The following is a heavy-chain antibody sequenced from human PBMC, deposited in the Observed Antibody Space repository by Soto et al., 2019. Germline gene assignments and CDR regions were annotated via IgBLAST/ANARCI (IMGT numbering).Heavy chain of an antibody. D-gene: IGHD3-10*01. V-gene: IGHV1-69*06. CDR3: ASFGMVRGVNYFDY. Sequence: SVKVSCKASGGTFSSYAISWVRQAPGQGLEWMGGIIPIFGTANYAQKFQGRVTITADKSTSTAYMELSSLRSEDTAVYYCASFGMVRGVNYFDYWGQGTLVTVSS. J-gene: IGHJ4*02. CDR1: GGTFSSYA. CDR2: IIPIFGTA.